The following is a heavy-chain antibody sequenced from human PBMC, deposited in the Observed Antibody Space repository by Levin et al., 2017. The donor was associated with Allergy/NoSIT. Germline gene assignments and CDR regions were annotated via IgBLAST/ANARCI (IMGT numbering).Heavy chain of an antibody. CDR1: GGSIRSGSYF. J-gene: IGHJ4*02. CDR2: IYHSGSA. V-gene: IGHV4-39*01. D-gene: IGHD6-19*01. Sequence: SQTLSLPCTVSGGSIRSGSYFWGWIRQPPGKGLEWIGSIYHSGSAYHNPSLKSRVTISVDTSKNQFSLKLSSVTAADTAVYYCARQPGWGGWYFDYWGQGTLVTVSS. CDR3: ARQPGWGGWYFDY.